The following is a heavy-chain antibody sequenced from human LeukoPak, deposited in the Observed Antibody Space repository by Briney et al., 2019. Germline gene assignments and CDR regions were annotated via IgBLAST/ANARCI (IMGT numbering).Heavy chain of an antibody. CDR1: GYTFTTYG. CDR3: ARGTVFGFGELPSGP. Sequence: ASVKVSCKASGYTFTTYGISWVRQAPGQGLEWMGWISTYNGKTNYAQNLQGRVTMTTDTSTSTAYMELRSLRSDDTAVYYCARGTVFGFGELPSGPWGQGTLVTVSS. CDR2: ISTYNGKT. J-gene: IGHJ5*02. V-gene: IGHV1-18*01. D-gene: IGHD3-10*01.